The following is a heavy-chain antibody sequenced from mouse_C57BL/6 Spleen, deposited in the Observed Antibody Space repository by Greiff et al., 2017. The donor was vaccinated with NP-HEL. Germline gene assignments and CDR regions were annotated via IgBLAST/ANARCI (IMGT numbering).Heavy chain of an antibody. Sequence: EVQLQQSGPELVKPGASVKMSCKASGYTFTDYNMHWVKQSHGKSLEWIGYINPNNGGTSYNQKFKGKATLTVNKSSSTAYMELRSLTSEDSAVYYCAPYYCGSSYGFDYWGQGTTLTVSS. CDR2: INPNNGGT. J-gene: IGHJ2*01. CDR1: GYTFTDYN. CDR3: APYYCGSSYGFDY. V-gene: IGHV1-22*01. D-gene: IGHD1-1*01.